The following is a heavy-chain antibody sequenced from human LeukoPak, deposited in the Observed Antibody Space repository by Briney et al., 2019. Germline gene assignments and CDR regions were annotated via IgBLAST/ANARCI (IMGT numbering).Heavy chain of an antibody. CDR1: GFTFSSYA. Sequence: HPGGSLRLSCAASGFTFSSYAMSWVRQAPGKGLEWVAVISYDGSNKYYADSVKGRFTISRDNSKNTLYLQMNSLRVEDTAVYYCARDYGQWLVTGFDYWGQGTLVTVSS. D-gene: IGHD6-19*01. V-gene: IGHV3-30-3*01. J-gene: IGHJ4*02. CDR3: ARDYGQWLVTGFDY. CDR2: ISYDGSNK.